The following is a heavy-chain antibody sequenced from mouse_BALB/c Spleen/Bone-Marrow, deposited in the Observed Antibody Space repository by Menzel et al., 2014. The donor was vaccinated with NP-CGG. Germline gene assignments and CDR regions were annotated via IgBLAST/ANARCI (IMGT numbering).Heavy chain of an antibody. CDR3: ARGGDNFAWFAY. Sequence: VQLVESGAELVRPGASVKLSCKASGYTFTTYWMHWVKQRPGHGLEWIGQVDPSDGYTNYSQMFKGKATLTVDKSSSTAYMQLSSLSSEDSAVYYCARGGDNFAWFAYWGQGTLVTVSA. CDR1: GYTFTTYW. J-gene: IGHJ3*01. D-gene: IGHD1-3*01. CDR2: VDPSDGYT. V-gene: IGHV1-69*02.